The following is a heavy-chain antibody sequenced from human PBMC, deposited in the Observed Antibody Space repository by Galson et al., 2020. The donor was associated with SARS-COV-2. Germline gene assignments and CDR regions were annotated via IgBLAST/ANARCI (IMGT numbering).Heavy chain of an antibody. Sequence: ASVKVSCKVSGYTLTELSMHWVRQAPGKGLEWMGGFDPEDGETIYAQKFQGRVTMTEDTSTDTAYMELSSLRSEDTAVYYCATLRVSTVTILNYYYGMDVWSQGTTVTVSS. V-gene: IGHV1-24*01. CDR2: FDPEDGET. D-gene: IGHD4-4*01. CDR1: GYTLTELS. CDR3: ATLRVSTVTILNYYYGMDV. J-gene: IGHJ6*02.